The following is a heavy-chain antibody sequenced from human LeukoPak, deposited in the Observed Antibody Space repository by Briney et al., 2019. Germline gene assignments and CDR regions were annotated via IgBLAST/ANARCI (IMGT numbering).Heavy chain of an antibody. CDR3: ARVGDTAATADY. CDR1: GYTFPSYY. J-gene: IGHJ4*02. V-gene: IGHV1-46*01. CDR2: INPRGGST. D-gene: IGHD5-18*01. Sequence: ASVKVSCKASGYTFPSYYMHWMRQAPGQGPEWMGIINPRGGSTDYSHKFQDRLTMTSDTSTSTVYMELNSLRSEDTAVYFCARVGDTAATADYWGQGTLVTVSS.